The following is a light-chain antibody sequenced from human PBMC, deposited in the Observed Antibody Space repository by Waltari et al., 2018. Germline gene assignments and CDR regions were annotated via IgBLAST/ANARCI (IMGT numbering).Light chain of an antibody. CDR1: QSVSSY. J-gene: IGKJ1*01. V-gene: IGKV3-11*01. Sequence: EVVLTQSPATLSLSPGERATLSCRASQSVSSYLAWYQQKPGQVPRLLIYDASNRATGIPARFSGSGSGTVFALTISSLEPEDFAVYYCQQYSNWPGTFGQGTKVEIK. CDR2: DAS. CDR3: QQYSNWPGT.